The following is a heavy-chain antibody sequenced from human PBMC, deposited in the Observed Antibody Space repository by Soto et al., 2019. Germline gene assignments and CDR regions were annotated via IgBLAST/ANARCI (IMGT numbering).Heavy chain of an antibody. CDR1: GYAFTTYG. D-gene: IGHD1-1*01. Sequence: QVHLVQSGAEVKKPGASVKVSCQASGYAFTTYGITWVRQAPGQGLEWMGWISAHNGNTNYAQKLQGRVTVTRDTSTSTAYMVLRSLRSADTAVYYWARGGYGDYWGQGALVTVSS. CDR3: ARGGYGDY. J-gene: IGHJ4*02. CDR2: ISAHNGNT. V-gene: IGHV1-18*01.